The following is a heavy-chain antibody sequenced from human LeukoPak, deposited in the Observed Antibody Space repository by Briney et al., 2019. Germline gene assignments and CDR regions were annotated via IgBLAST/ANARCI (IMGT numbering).Heavy chain of an antibody. D-gene: IGHD6-13*01. V-gene: IGHV1-18*01. Sequence: GASVKVSCKASGYTLTSYGISWVRQAPGQGLEWMGWISAYNGNTNYAQKLQGRVTMTTDTSTSTAYMELRSLRSDDTAVYYCARDYRVAAADQNWFDPWGQGTLVTVSS. CDR2: ISAYNGNT. CDR3: ARDYRVAAADQNWFDP. CDR1: GYTLTSYG. J-gene: IGHJ5*02.